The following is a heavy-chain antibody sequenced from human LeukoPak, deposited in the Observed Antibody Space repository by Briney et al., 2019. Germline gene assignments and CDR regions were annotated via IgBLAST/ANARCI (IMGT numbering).Heavy chain of an antibody. D-gene: IGHD3-10*01. CDR1: GGSISSGGYY. V-gene: IGHV4-31*03. J-gene: IGHJ4*02. Sequence: SETLSLTCTVSGGSISSGGYYWSWIRQHPGKGLEWIGYIYYSGSAYYNPSHKSRVTISVDTSENQFSLKLSSVTAADTAVYYCARVNYGSATKEDYWGQGTLVTVSS. CDR3: ARVNYGSATKEDY. CDR2: IYYSGSA.